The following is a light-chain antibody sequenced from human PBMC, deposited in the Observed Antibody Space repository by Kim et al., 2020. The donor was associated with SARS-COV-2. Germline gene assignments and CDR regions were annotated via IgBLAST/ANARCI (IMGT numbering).Light chain of an antibody. CDR1: QSVFHGSENKNY. V-gene: IGKV4-1*01. CDR2: WAS. CDR3: QQYENTPWT. J-gene: IGKJ1*01. Sequence: DIVMSQSPDSLAVSLGERATINCRSSQSVFHGSENKNYVAWYQQKPGQAPKLVIYWASTRASGVPDRFSGSGSGTDFTLSISSLQAEDVAVYYCQQYENTPWTFGQGTKVDIK.